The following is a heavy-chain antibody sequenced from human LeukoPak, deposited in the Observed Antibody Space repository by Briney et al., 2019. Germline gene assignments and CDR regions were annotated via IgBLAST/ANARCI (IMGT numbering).Heavy chain of an antibody. D-gene: IGHD3-16*01. CDR1: GLTLSDQY. J-gene: IGHJ3*02. CDR3: SRDGGENGRSAFDI. Sequence: TGGSLRLSCAASGLTLSDQYMDWVRQAPGKVLEWVSRTRSKARRYTTEYAASVKGRFTISRDDSKNSMSLQMNSLESEDTAVYYCSRDGGENGRSAFDIWGQGTMVTVSS. V-gene: IGHV3-72*01. CDR2: TRSKARRYTT.